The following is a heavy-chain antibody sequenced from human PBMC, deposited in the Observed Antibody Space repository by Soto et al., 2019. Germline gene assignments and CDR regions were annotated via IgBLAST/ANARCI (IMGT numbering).Heavy chain of an antibody. CDR2: INEDGTDK. Sequence: EVQVVESGGGLVQPGGSLRVSCAASGFSFSSYWMSWVRQAPGKGLEWVADINEDGTDKYYADAVKGRFTISRDNAKNSLYLQMNNLRAGDTAVYFCAKSPMVRTFHYGMDVWGQGTTVTVSS. D-gene: IGHD2-8*01. V-gene: IGHV3-7*05. J-gene: IGHJ6*02. CDR1: GFSFSSYW. CDR3: AKSPMVRTFHYGMDV.